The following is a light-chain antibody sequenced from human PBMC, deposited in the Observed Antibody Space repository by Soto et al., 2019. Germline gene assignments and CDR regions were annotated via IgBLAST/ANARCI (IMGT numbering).Light chain of an antibody. J-gene: IGKJ5*01. CDR1: QSVSSY. Sequence: EIVLTQSPATLSLYTEERATLSCRAIQSVSSYLACYQQKPVQAPRLLIYDASNRATGISARFSGSGSGTDFTLTISSLDPEDFAVYYCQQRRKWPPEVTFAQGTRLE. CDR3: QQRRKWPPEVT. CDR2: DAS. V-gene: IGKV3-11*01.